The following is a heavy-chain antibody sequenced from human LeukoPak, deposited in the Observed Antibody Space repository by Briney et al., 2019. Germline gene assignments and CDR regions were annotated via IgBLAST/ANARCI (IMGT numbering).Heavy chain of an antibody. CDR3: ARGSSLAAVARGFDY. CDR2: IYSGGTA. J-gene: IGHJ4*02. Sequence: GGSLTLSCAASGFTVSSNYMGWVRQAPGKGLDWVSVIYSGGTAYYADSVKGRFTISRDSSKNILHLQMDSLTVDDTALYYCARGSSLAAVARGFDYWGQGTLVTVSS. CDR1: GFTVSSNY. D-gene: IGHD6-19*01. V-gene: IGHV3-66*02.